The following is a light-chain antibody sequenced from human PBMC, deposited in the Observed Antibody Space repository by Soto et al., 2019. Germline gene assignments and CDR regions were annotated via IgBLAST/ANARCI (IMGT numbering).Light chain of an antibody. CDR1: QSVSSSY. V-gene: IGKV3D-20*02. Sequence: EIVLTQSPGTLSLSPGERATLACMASQSVSSSYLAWYQQKPGQAPRLLIYDASNRATGIPARFSGSGSGTDFTLTISSLQSEDFALYYCQHTLKWPPTFGQGTKVDI. J-gene: IGKJ1*01. CDR3: QHTLKWPPT. CDR2: DAS.